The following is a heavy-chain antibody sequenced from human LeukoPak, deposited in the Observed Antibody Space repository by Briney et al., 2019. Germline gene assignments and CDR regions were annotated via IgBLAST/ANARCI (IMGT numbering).Heavy chain of an antibody. Sequence: SGGSLRLSCAASGFTFSSYAMGWVRQAPGKGLEWVSAISGSGGSTYYADSVKGRFTISRDNSKNTLYLQMNSLRAEDTAVYYCAKLPSYYDILTGSFDYWGQGTLVTVSS. V-gene: IGHV3-23*01. J-gene: IGHJ4*02. CDR2: ISGSGGST. D-gene: IGHD3-9*01. CDR3: AKLPSYYDILTGSFDY. CDR1: GFTFSSYA.